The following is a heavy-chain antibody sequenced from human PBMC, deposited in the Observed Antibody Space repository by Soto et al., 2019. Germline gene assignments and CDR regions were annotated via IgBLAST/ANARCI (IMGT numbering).Heavy chain of an antibody. V-gene: IGHV3-23*01. D-gene: IGHD2-8*01. Sequence: SLRLSCAASGFTFRNNVLSWVRQAPGKGLDWVSGITGSGRDTYYADSVKGRFTISRDNSKNMVFLQMNSLRAEDKALYYCAKNGLDNSPSAIDSWGPGTLVTSPQ. J-gene: IGHJ4*02. CDR2: ITGSGRDT. CDR1: GFTFRNNV. CDR3: AKNGLDNSPSAIDS.